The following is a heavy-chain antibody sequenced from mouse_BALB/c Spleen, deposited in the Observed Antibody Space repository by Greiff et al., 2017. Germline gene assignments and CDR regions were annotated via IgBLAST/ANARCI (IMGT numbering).Heavy chain of an antibody. V-gene: IGHV1-52*01. CDR2: IDPYDSET. CDR3: ARDYGSTRFAY. CDR1: GYTFTSYW. J-gene: IGHJ3*01. D-gene: IGHD1-1*01. Sequence: QVQLQQPGSELVRPGASVKLSCKASGYTFTSYWMHWVKQRHGQGLEWIGRIDPYDSETHYNQKFKDKAILTVDKSSSTAYMQLSSLTSEDSAVYYCARDYGSTRFAYWGQGTLVTVSA.